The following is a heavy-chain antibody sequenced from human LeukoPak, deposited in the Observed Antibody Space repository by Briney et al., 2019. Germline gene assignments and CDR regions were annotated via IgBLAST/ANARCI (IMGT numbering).Heavy chain of an antibody. CDR3: ARVTARSIDY. Sequence: GGSLRLSCGAYGFSFRDYYMDWVRQAPGKGLEWVGRIRNKANKYITDYAASVEGRFTISRDDSKNSLSLQMRRLKTGDTAVYYCARVTARSIDYWGQGTLVTVSS. J-gene: IGHJ4*02. D-gene: IGHD2-21*02. V-gene: IGHV3-72*01. CDR1: GFSFRDYY. CDR2: IRNKANKYIT.